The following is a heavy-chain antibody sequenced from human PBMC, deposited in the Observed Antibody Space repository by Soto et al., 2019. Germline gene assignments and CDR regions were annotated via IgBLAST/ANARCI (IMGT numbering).Heavy chain of an antibody. CDR3: ALSFRGDPFDY. CDR1: GFSLSNARMG. D-gene: IGHD3-3*01. V-gene: IGHV2-26*01. Sequence: QVTLKESGPVLVKPTEPLTLTCTASGFSLSNARMGVSWIRQPPGKALEWLAHIFSNDEKSYSTSLKSRLTISKDTSKSQVVLTMTNMDPVDTATYYCALSFRGDPFDYWGQGTLVTVSS. CDR2: IFSNDEK. J-gene: IGHJ4*02.